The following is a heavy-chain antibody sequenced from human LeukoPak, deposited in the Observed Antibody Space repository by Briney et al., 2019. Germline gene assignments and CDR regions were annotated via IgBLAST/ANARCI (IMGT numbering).Heavy chain of an antibody. J-gene: IGHJ4*02. Sequence: GGSLRLSCAASGFTFSSYAMHWVRQAPGKGLEWVAVISYDGSNKYYAGSVKGRFTISRDNSKNTLYLQMNSLRAEDTAVYYCAREEAAAGGAPLFDYWGQGTLVTVSS. V-gene: IGHV3-30*04. CDR3: AREEAAAGGAPLFDY. CDR2: ISYDGSNK. D-gene: IGHD2-8*02. CDR1: GFTFSSYA.